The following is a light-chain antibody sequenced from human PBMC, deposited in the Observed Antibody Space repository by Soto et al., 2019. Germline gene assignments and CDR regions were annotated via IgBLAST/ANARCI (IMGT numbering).Light chain of an antibody. CDR2: EVS. CDR1: SSDVGGYNY. J-gene: IGLJ1*01. CDR3: SSYTSSTIYV. V-gene: IGLV2-14*01. Sequence: QSALTQPASVSGSPGQSITISCTGTSSDVGGYNYVSWYQQHPGKAPKLMISEVSNRPSGVSNRFSGPKSGNTASLTISGLQAEDEADYYCSSYTSSTIYVFGTGTKLTVL.